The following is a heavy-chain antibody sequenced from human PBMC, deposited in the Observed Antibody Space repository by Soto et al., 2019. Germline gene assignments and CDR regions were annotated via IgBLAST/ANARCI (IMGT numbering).Heavy chain of an antibody. CDR2: INPSGGST. CDR3: ARDGVAGTYYFDY. Sequence: ASVKVSFKASGYTFTNRYMHWVRQAPGQGLDCVGTINPSGGSTSYAQKLQGRVTMTRDTSTSTVYMELSSLRSEDTAVYYCARDGVAGTYYFDYWGQGTLDTVSS. D-gene: IGHD6-19*01. J-gene: IGHJ4*02. CDR1: GYTFTNRY. V-gene: IGHV1-46*01.